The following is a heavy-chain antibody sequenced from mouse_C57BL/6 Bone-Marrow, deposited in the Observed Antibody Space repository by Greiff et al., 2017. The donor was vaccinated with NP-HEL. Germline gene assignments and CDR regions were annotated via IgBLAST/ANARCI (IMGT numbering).Heavy chain of an antibody. Sequence: VQLQQPGAELVKPGASVKMSCKASGYTFTSYWITWVKQRHGQGLEWIGDIYPGSGSTNYNEKFKSKATLTVDTSSSTAYMQLSSLTSEDSAVYYCARYYYGSSPAWFAYWGQGTLVTVSA. CDR1: GYTFTSYW. V-gene: IGHV1-55*01. D-gene: IGHD1-1*01. J-gene: IGHJ3*01. CDR2: IYPGSGST. CDR3: ARYYYGSSPAWFAY.